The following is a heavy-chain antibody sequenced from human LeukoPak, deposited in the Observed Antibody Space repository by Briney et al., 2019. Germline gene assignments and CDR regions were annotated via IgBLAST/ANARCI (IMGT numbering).Heavy chain of an antibody. D-gene: IGHD3-22*01. CDR1: GFTFSSYA. CDR2: ISYDGSNK. Sequence: PGRSLRLSCAASGFTFSSYAMHWVRQAPGKGLEWVAVISYDGSNKYYADSVKGRFTISRDNSKNTLYLQMNSLRAEDTAVYYCARASGLMEYYYDSSGYRRAFDIWGQGTMVTVSS. CDR3: ARASGLMEYYYDSSGYRRAFDI. J-gene: IGHJ3*02. V-gene: IGHV3-30-3*01.